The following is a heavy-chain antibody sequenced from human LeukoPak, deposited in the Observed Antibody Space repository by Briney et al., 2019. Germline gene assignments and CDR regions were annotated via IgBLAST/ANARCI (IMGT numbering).Heavy chain of an antibody. J-gene: IGHJ2*01. V-gene: IGHV4-61*05. Sequence: SETLSLTCTVSGGSISSSSYYWSWIRQPPGKGLEWIGYIYYSGSTNYNPSLKSRVTISVDTSKNQFSLKLSSVTAADTAVYYCARGRTIVTKKRYFDLWGRGTLVTVSS. CDR1: GGSISSSSYY. D-gene: IGHD3-22*01. CDR2: IYYSGST. CDR3: ARGRTIVTKKRYFDL.